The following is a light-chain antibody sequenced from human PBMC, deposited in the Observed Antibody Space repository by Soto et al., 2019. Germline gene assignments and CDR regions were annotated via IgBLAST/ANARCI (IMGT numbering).Light chain of an antibody. J-gene: IGLJ2*01. CDR3: ASYAVSSVV. V-gene: IGLV2-8*01. Sequence: QSALTQPPSASGSPGQSVTISCTGTSSDIGGYNYISWYQQQPGKAPKLMIYEVSKRPSGVPDRFSASKSGNTASLTVSGLQAEDEADYYCASYAVSSVVFGGETKLTVL. CDR2: EVS. CDR1: SSDIGGYNY.